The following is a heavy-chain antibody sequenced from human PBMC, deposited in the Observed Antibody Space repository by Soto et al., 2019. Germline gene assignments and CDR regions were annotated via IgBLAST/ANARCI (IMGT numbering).Heavy chain of an antibody. CDR1: GGSISNSSYY. Sequence: SETLSLTCTVSGGSISNSSYYWGWIRQPPGKGLEWIGYIYYSGRTNYNPSRKSRVTISIDTSKNQFSLNLSSVTAADTAVYYCARHRDGGMKAFDIRGQGTMVTVSS. CDR2: IYYSGRT. CDR3: ARHRDGGMKAFDI. D-gene: IGHD4-17*01. V-gene: IGHV4-61*05. J-gene: IGHJ3*02.